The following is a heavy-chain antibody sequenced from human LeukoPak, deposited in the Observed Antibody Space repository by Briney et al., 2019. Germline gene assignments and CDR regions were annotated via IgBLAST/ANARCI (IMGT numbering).Heavy chain of an antibody. D-gene: IGHD3-22*01. CDR2: IYYSGST. Sequence: SETLSLTCTVSGGSISSYYWSWIRQPPGKGLEWIGSIYYSGSTNYNPSLKSRVTISVDTSKNQFSLKLSSVTAADTAVYYCARGFSTPSLDYDSSVVDYWGQGTLVTVSS. J-gene: IGHJ4*02. CDR1: GGSISSYY. CDR3: ARGFSTPSLDYDSSVVDY. V-gene: IGHV4-59*12.